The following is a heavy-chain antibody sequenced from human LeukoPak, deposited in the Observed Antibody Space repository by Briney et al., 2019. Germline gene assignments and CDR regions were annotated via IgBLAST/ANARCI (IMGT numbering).Heavy chain of an antibody. CDR3: TTMGGNNWFDWYFDL. V-gene: IGHV3-15*01. CDR2: IRGKIDGGTT. D-gene: IGHD1-1*01. CDR1: GLSFDNAW. J-gene: IGHJ2*01. Sequence: PGGSLGLSCAASGLSFDNAWMSWVRQVPGKGLEWVGRIRGKIDGGTTDYAAPVKGRFTISRDDSESTLYLHLTSLQIEDAAMYYCTTMGGNNWFDWYFDLWGRGTLVTVYS.